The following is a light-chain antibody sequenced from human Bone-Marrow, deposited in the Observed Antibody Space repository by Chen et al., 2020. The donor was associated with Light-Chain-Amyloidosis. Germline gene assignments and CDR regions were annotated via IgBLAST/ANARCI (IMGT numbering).Light chain of an antibody. V-gene: IGLV6-57*01. CDR2: EDN. Sequence: NFVLIQPHSVSESPGKTVTISCTRSSGYIASNYVHWYQQRPGRSPTIVIYEDNQRPSGVPDRFSGSIDRSSNSAPLTISGLKTEDEGDYYCQSYDIAKVFGGGTKVTVL. J-gene: IGLJ2*01. CDR3: QSYDIAKV. CDR1: SGYIASNY.